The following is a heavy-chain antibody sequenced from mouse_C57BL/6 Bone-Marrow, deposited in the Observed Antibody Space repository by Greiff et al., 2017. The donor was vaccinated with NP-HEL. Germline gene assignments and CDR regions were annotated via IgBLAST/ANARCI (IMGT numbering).Heavy chain of an antibody. V-gene: IGHV1-81*01. Sequence: VHLVESGAELARPGASVKLSCKASGYTFTSYGISWVKQRTGQGLEWIGEIYPRSGNTYYNEKFKGKATLTADKSSSTAYMELRSLTSEDSAVYFCARWGLKDDYWGQGTTLTVSS. CDR2: IYPRSGNT. CDR3: ARWGLKDDY. CDR1: GYTFTSYG. J-gene: IGHJ2*01. D-gene: IGHD1-3*01.